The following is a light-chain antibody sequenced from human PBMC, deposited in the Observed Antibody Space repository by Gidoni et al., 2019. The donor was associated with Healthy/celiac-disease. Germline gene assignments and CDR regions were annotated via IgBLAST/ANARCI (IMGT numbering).Light chain of an antibody. CDR1: QTVSANF. V-gene: IGKV3-20*01. CDR2: DAS. J-gene: IGKJ4*01. Sequence: ELVFTQFPGTLSVSPGERATLFCRATQTVSANFLAWYQQKPGQPPTLLIYDASRRATGVPDRFSGSGSGTDFSLTINRLQTEDSALYYCQQYGAPPLTFGGGTRVEI. CDR3: QQYGAPPLT.